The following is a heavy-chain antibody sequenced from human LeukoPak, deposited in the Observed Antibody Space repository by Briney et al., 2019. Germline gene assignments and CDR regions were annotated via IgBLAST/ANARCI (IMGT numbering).Heavy chain of an antibody. D-gene: IGHD3-10*01. CDR3: AKDRSYSGFSGRGAYFDY. CDR1: GVTFSSYS. V-gene: IGHV3-23*01. J-gene: IGHJ4*02. CDR2: IPGGGGST. Sequence: PGGSLRLSCAASGVTFSSYSMSWVRHAPGKGLEWVSAIPGGGGSTYYADSMKGRFTISRDKYKNNLYLQMNRLRDEDTAVYYWAKDRSYSGFSGRGAYFDYWGQGTLVTVSS.